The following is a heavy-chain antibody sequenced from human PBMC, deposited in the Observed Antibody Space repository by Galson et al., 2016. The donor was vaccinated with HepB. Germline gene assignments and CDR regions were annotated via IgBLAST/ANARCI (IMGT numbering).Heavy chain of an antibody. CDR3: VGDPQYYGMDV. Sequence: SVKVSCKASGYTFTRYGISWVRQAPGQGLEWMAWISAFNANTNYAQKLQGRDTMTTDTSTSTAYMELRSLRSDDTAVYYCVGDPQYYGMDVWGQGTTVTVSS. J-gene: IGHJ6*02. CDR2: ISAFNANT. V-gene: IGHV1-18*01. CDR1: GYTFTRYG.